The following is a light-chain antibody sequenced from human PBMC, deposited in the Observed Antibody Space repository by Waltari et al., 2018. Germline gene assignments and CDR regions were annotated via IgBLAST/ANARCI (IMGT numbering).Light chain of an antibody. Sequence: QSALTQPASVSGSPGQSITISCTGTSRDVGGYTYVPWYQQPPGNAPRVMIYDVDNRPSGVSSRFSGSKSGNTASLTISGLQAEDEADYYCRSYTSSRTLVFGGGTKLTVL. V-gene: IGLV2-14*03. CDR1: SRDVGGYTY. CDR2: DVD. J-gene: IGLJ3*02. CDR3: RSYTSSRTLV.